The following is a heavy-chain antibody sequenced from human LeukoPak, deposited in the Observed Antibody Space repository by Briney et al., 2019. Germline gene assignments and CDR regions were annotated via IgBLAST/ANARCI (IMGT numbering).Heavy chain of an antibody. CDR3: ARGRDIVVVGRYGFDP. Sequence: SETLSLTCTVSGGSISSSSYYWGWIRQPPGKGLEWIGSIYYSGSTYYNPSLKSRVTISVDTSKNQFSLKLSSVTAADTAVYYCARGRDIVVVGRYGFDPWGQGTLVTVSS. CDR1: GGSISSSSYY. J-gene: IGHJ5*02. V-gene: IGHV4-39*07. CDR2: IYYSGST. D-gene: IGHD2-15*01.